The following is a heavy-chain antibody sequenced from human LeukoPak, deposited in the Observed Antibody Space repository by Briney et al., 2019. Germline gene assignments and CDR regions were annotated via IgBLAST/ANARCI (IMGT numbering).Heavy chain of an antibody. CDR3: AKDRTPYYDFWSGYSDY. V-gene: IGHV3-74*01. CDR1: GFTFGSYW. Sequence: GGSLRLSCVASGFTFGSYWMHWVRQAPGKGLVWVSRINSDGSTTNYADSVKGRFTISRDTAKNTLYLQMNSLRAEDTAVYYCAKDRTPYYDFWSGYSDYWGQGTLVTVSS. D-gene: IGHD3-3*01. J-gene: IGHJ4*02. CDR2: INSDGSTT.